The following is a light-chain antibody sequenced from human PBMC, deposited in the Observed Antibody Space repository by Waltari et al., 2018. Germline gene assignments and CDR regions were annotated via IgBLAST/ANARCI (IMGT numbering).Light chain of an antibody. CDR3: QQSHTPPWT. J-gene: IGKJ1*01. CDR1: QNISPY. V-gene: IGKV1-39*01. Sequence: DIQMTQSPSSLSASVGDRVTITCRASQNISPYLNWYQQKPGKVPEVLIYGASSLQGGVPSRFSGGGSGTDFTLTIDSLQPEDLATYYRQQSHTPPWTFGQGTKVEIK. CDR2: GAS.